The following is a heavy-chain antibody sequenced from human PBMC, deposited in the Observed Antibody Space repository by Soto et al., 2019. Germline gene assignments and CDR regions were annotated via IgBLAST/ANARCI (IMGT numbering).Heavy chain of an antibody. V-gene: IGHV3-48*01. CDR2: ISSSSSTI. CDR3: ARERAPTNYGDSSNDAFDI. J-gene: IGHJ3*02. Sequence: EVQLVESGGGLVQPGGSLRLSCAASGFTFSSYSMNWVRQAPGKGLEWVSYISSSSSTIYYADSVKGRFTISRDNAKNSLYLQMNSLRAEDTAVYYCARERAPTNYGDSSNDAFDIWGQGTMVTVSS. D-gene: IGHD4-17*01. CDR1: GFTFSSYS.